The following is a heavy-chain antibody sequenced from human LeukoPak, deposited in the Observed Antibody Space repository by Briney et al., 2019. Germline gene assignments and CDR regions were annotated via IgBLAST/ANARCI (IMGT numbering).Heavy chain of an antibody. CDR2: IFYSGTT. CDR3: ARRDIVATIST. V-gene: IGHV4-39*01. J-gene: IGHJ4*02. CDR1: GGSISSSSYY. Sequence: SETLSLTCTVSGGSISSSSYYWAWIRQPPGKGLEWIGSIFYSGTTFYNPSLKSRLSISVDTSKNQFSLRLSSVTAADTAVYYCARRDIVATISTWGQGTLVTVSS. D-gene: IGHD5-12*01.